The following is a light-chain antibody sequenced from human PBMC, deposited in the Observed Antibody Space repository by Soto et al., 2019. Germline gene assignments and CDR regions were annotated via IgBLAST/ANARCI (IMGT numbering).Light chain of an antibody. CDR2: EVT. CDR3: NSYAASGNLWV. J-gene: IGLJ3*02. Sequence: QSVLTQPPSASGSPGQSVTISCTGTSSDVGGYNYVSWYQQHPGKAPKLMIYEVTQRPSGVPNRFSGSKSGNTPSLTVSGLQAEDEADYYCNSYAASGNLWVFGGGTKLTVL. V-gene: IGLV2-8*01. CDR1: SSDVGGYNY.